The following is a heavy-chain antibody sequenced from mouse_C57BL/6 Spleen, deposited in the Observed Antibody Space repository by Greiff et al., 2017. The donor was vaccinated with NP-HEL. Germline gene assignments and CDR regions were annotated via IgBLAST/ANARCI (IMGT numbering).Heavy chain of an antibody. Sequence: QVQLKQSGAELAKPGASVKLSCKASGYTFTSYWMHWVKQRPGQGLEWIGYINPSSGYAKYNQKFKDKATLTADKSSSTAYMQLSSLTYEDSAVYYCARSEPIYYGYDRFAYWGQGTLVTVSA. CDR2: INPSSGYA. J-gene: IGHJ3*01. V-gene: IGHV1-7*01. CDR1: GYTFTSYW. CDR3: ARSEPIYYGYDRFAY. D-gene: IGHD2-2*01.